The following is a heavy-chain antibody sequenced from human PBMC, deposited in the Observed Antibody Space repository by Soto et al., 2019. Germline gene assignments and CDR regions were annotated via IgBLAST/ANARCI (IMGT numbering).Heavy chain of an antibody. D-gene: IGHD3-22*01. V-gene: IGHV1-18*01. J-gene: IGHJ4*02. CDR2: ISVYNGNT. Sequence: QVKLVQSGTEVKKPGASIKVSCKASGYSFVTSGMTWVRQAPGQGLEWMGWISVYNGNTNYDQKLQDRVTMTTDTYTNTAYLEVRNLRSDDTAVYYCARAGQYYDASGYADWGPGTLVTVSS. CDR1: GYSFVTSG. CDR3: ARAGQYYDASGYAD.